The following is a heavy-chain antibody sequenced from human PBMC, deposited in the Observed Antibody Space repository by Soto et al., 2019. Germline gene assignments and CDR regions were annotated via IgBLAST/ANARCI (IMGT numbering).Heavy chain of an antibody. CDR2: ISWNSGSI. CDR1: GFTFDDYA. Sequence: GGSLRLSCAASGFTFDDYAMHWVRQAPGKGLEWVSGISWNSGSIGYADSVKGRFTISRDNAKNSLYLQMNSLRAEDTALYYCAKGEHFMRQQLGDDAFDIWGQGTMVTVSS. V-gene: IGHV3-9*01. CDR3: AKGEHFMRQQLGDDAFDI. J-gene: IGHJ3*02. D-gene: IGHD6-13*01.